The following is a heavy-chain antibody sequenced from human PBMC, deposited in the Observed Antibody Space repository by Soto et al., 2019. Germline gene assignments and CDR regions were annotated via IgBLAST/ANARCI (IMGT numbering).Heavy chain of an antibody. CDR2: ISAYNGNT. J-gene: IGHJ4*02. V-gene: IGHV1-18*01. CDR1: GYTFTSYG. D-gene: IGHD5-18*01. Sequence: ASVKVSCKASGYTFTSYGISWVRQAPGQGLEWMGWISAYNGNTNYAQKLQGRVTMTTDTSTSTAYMELRSLRSDDTAVYYCARDTPLIDIKLWSSKFDYWGQGTLVTVSS. CDR3: ARDTPLIDIKLWSSKFDY.